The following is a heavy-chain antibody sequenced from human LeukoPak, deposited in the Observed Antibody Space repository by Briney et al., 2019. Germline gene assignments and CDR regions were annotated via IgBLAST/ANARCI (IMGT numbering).Heavy chain of an antibody. D-gene: IGHD6-6*01. Sequence: SETLSLTCTVSGASISSYHWSWIRQPPGKGLEWIGSINYSGITYFNPSLKSRVTISVDTSKNQFSLKLTSVTAADTAVYYCARHRSIFDWFDPWGQGTLVTVSS. J-gene: IGHJ5*02. CDR1: GASISSYH. CDR2: INYSGIT. V-gene: IGHV4-39*01. CDR3: ARHRSIFDWFDP.